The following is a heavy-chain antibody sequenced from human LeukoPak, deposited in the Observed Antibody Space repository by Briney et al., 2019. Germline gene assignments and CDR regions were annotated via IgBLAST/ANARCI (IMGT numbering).Heavy chain of an antibody. CDR1: DDSIQRYY. Sequence: SETLSLTCTVSDDSIQRYYWSWIRRPAGKGLEWIGHVFIDGRIKYNASLQSRVSISIDTSKNQFYLKLTSMTGADTAVYYCARNAAFPDYYIDVWGKGTTVTVSS. CDR3: ARNAAFPDYYIDV. J-gene: IGHJ6*03. V-gene: IGHV4-4*07. D-gene: IGHD2-2*01. CDR2: VFIDGRI.